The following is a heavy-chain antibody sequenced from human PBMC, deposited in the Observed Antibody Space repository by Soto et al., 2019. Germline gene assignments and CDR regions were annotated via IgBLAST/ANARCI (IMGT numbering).Heavy chain of an antibody. V-gene: IGHV3-30*18. Sequence: GGSLRLSCAASGFTFSSYGMHWVRQAPGKGLEWVAVISYDGSNKYYADSVKGRFTISRDNSKNTLYLQMNSLRAEDTAVYYCAKGEEYYGSGSYYHFDYWGQGTLVTVSS. CDR3: AKGEEYYGSGSYYHFDY. J-gene: IGHJ4*02. CDR2: ISYDGSNK. CDR1: GFTFSSYG. D-gene: IGHD3-10*01.